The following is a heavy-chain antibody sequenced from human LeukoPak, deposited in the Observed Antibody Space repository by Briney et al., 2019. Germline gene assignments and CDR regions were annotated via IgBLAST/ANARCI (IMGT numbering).Heavy chain of an antibody. CDR3: ARGRDSSSWHALDY. D-gene: IGHD6-13*01. CDR1: GYTFTGYY. J-gene: IGHJ4*02. V-gene: IGHV1-2*02. CDR2: INPNSGGT. Sequence: ASVKVSCKASGYTFTGYYMHWVRQAPGQGLEWMGWINPNSGGTNYAQDFQGRVTMTRDTSTSTAYMELSRLRSDDTAVYYCARGRDSSSWHALDYWGQGTLVTVSS.